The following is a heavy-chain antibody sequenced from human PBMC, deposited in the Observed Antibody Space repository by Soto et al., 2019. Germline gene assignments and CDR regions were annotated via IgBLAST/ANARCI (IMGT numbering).Heavy chain of an antibody. CDR3: ARKSGKRDSLDYYGMDV. V-gene: IGHV1-69*13. D-gene: IGHD5-18*01. Sequence: GASVKVSCKASGGTFSSYAISWVRQAPGQGLEWMGGIIPIFGTANYAQKFQGRVTITADESTSTAYMELSSLRSEDTAVYYCARKSGKRDSLDYYGMDVWGQGTTVTVSS. CDR1: GGTFSSYA. CDR2: IIPIFGTA. J-gene: IGHJ6*02.